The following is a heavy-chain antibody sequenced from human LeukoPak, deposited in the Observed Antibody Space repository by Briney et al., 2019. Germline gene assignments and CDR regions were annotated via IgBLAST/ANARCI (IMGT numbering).Heavy chain of an antibody. CDR2: IYYSGSA. J-gene: IGHJ6*03. Sequence: SGTLSLTCTVSGGSISSSSYYWGWIRQPPGKGLEWIGSIYYSGSAYYNPSLKSRVTISVDTSKNQFSLKLSSVTAADTAVYYCARQNYDFWSGYWGTTSYYYYYMDVWGKGTTVTVSS. V-gene: IGHV4-39*01. D-gene: IGHD3-3*01. CDR1: GGSISSSSYY. CDR3: ARQNYDFWSGYWGTTSYYYYYMDV.